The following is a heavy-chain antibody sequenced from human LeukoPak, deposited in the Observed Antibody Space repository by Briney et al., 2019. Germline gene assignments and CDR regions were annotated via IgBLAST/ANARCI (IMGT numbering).Heavy chain of an antibody. V-gene: IGHV3-48*01. D-gene: IGHD4-23*01. CDR1: GFTFSSYS. Sequence: GGSLRLSCAVSGFTFSSYSMNWVRQAPGKGLEWVSYISSSSSTIYYADSVKARFTISRDNAQNSLYLQMNSLGAEDTAVYYCAREEVFGGPDYAGNGFDYWGQGTLVTVSS. CDR3: AREEVFGGPDYAGNGFDY. J-gene: IGHJ4*02. CDR2: ISSSSSTI.